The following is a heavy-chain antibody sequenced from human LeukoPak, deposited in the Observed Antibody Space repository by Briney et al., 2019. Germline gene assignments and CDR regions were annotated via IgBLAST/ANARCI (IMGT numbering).Heavy chain of an antibody. D-gene: IGHD6-13*01. CDR3: AKDRYSGLNTIDY. J-gene: IGHJ4*02. CDR2: ISSSGSTI. CDR1: GFTFSSYE. V-gene: IGHV3-48*03. Sequence: QPGGSLRLSCAASGFTFSSYEMNWVRQAPGKGVEWVSYISSSGSTIYYADSVKGRFTISRDNAKNSLYLQMNSRRAEDTAVYYCAKDRYSGLNTIDYWGQGTLVTVSS.